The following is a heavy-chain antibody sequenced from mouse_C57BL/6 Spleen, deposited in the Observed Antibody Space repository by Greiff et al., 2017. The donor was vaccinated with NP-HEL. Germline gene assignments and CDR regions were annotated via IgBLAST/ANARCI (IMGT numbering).Heavy chain of an antibody. J-gene: IGHJ1*03. CDR1: GYTFTDYY. V-gene: IGHV1-19*01. D-gene: IGHD1-1*02. Sequence: EVQLQQSGPVLVKPGASVKMSCKASGYTFTDYYMNWVKQSHGKSLEWIGVINPYNGGTSYNQKFKGKATLTVDKSSSTAYMELNSLTSEDSAVYYCAREGYGPTGYFDVWGTGTTVTVSS. CDR3: AREGYGPTGYFDV. CDR2: INPYNGGT.